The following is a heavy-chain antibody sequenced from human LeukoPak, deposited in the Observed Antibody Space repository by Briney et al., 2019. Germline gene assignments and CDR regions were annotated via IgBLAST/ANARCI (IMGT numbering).Heavy chain of an antibody. J-gene: IGHJ4*02. D-gene: IGHD2-15*01. CDR3: ARERYCSGGSCYSFPVGAPYYFDY. Sequence: SQTLSLTCAISGDSVSSNSAAWNWIRQSPSRGLEWLGRTYYRSKWYNAVSVKSRITINPDTSKNQFSLQLNSVTPEDTAVYYCARERYCSGGSCYSFPVGAPYYFDYWGQGTLVTVSS. V-gene: IGHV6-1*01. CDR2: TYYRSKWY. CDR1: GDSVSSNSAA.